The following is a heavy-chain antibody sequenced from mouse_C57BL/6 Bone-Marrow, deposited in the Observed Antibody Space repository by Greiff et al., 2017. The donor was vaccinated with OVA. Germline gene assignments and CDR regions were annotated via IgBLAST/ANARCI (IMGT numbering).Heavy chain of an antibody. V-gene: IGHV1-61*01. CDR2: IYPSDSET. D-gene: IGHD1-1*01. CDR3: AREGTTEYFDY. Sequence: VQLQQSGAELVRPGSSVKLSCKASGYTFTSYWMDWVKQRPGQGLEWIGNIYPSDSETHYNQKFKDKATLTVDKSSSTAYMQLSSLTSEDSAVYYCAREGTTEYFDYWGQCTTLTVST. CDR1: GYTFTSYW. J-gene: IGHJ2*01.